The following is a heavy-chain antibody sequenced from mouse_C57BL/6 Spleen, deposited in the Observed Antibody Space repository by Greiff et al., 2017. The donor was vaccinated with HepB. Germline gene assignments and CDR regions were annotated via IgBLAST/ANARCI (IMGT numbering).Heavy chain of an antibody. D-gene: IGHD1-1*01. J-gene: IGHJ3*01. CDR1: GFTFTDYY. Sequence: EVKLVESGGGLVQPGGSLSLSCAASGFTFTDYYMSWVRQPPGKALEWLGFIRNKANGYTTEYSASVKGRFTISRDNSQSILYLQMNALRAEDSATYYCARYGGSSQAWFAYWGQGTLVTVSA. V-gene: IGHV7-3*01. CDR3: ARYGGSSQAWFAY. CDR2: IRNKANGYTT.